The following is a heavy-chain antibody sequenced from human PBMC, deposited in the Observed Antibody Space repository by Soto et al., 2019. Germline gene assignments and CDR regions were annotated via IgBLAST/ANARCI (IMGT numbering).Heavy chain of an antibody. Sequence: EASVKVSCKASGYTFTSYAMHWVRQAPGQRLEWMGWINAGNGNTKYSQKFQGRVTITRDTSASTAYMELSSLRSEDTAVYYCARVTPVPAATLPYYYYYYGMDVWGQGTPVTVS. CDR1: GYTFTSYA. CDR2: INAGNGNT. V-gene: IGHV1-3*01. J-gene: IGHJ6*02. D-gene: IGHD2-2*01. CDR3: ARVTPVPAATLPYYYYYYGMDV.